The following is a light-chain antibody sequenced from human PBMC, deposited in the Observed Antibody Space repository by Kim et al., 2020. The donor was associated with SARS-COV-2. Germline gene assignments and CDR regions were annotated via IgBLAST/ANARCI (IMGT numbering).Light chain of an antibody. V-gene: IGLV4-69*01. J-gene: IGLJ3*02. CDR2: LNSDGSH. CDR3: QTWGTGIHWV. CDR1: SGHSSYA. Sequence: VQLTCTLSSGHSSYAIAWHQQQPEKGPRYLMKLNSDGSHSKGDGIPDRFSGSSSGAERYLTISSLQSEDEADYYCQTWGTGIHWVFGGGTQLTVL.